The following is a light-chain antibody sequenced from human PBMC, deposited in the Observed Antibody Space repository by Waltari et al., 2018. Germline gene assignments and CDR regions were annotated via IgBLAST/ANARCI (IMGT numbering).Light chain of an antibody. J-gene: IGKJ5*01. CDR2: GTS. V-gene: IGKV3-11*01. CDR3: QQRRDRPVT. CDR1: QSVDTY. Sequence: VLTQSPAILSLSPGERATLSCRASQSVDTYLVWYQQKPGQAPRLLISGTSNRAPGSPARFSGSGSGGTDFTLTISSLEPEDFGVYYGQQRRDRPVTFGQGTRLEIK.